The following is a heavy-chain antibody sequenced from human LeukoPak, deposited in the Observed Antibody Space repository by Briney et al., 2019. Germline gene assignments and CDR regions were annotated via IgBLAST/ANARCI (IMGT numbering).Heavy chain of an antibody. CDR1: GFTFSSYG. CDR2: IWYDGSNK. Sequence: GGSLRLSCAASGFTFSSYGMHWVRQAPGKGLEWVAVIWYDGSNKYYADSVKGRFTISRDNSKNTLYLQMSSLRAEDTAVYYCARDRGSLGTYFDYWGQGTLVTVSS. J-gene: IGHJ4*02. V-gene: IGHV3-33*01. CDR3: ARDRGSLGTYFDY. D-gene: IGHD1-26*01.